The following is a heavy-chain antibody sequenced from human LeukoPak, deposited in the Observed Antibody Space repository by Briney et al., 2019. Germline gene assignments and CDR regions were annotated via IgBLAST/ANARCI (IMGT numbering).Heavy chain of an antibody. J-gene: IGHJ4*02. V-gene: IGHV3-11*01. Sequence: GGSLRLSCAASEFVFSDYYMSCVRQAPGKGLEWVSYISSGGDTKYYADSVKGRFTISRDNAKNSLYLQMNNRRGEGTAVYYCAREVGGDYGSGTFFDLWGQGNMVTVSS. D-gene: IGHD3-10*01. CDR1: EFVFSDYY. CDR3: AREVGGDYGSGTFFDL. CDR2: ISSGGDTK.